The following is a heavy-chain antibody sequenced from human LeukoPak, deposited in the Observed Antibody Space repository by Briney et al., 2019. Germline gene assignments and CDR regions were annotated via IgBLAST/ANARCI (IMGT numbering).Heavy chain of an antibody. D-gene: IGHD3-10*01. J-gene: IGHJ6*02. CDR3: ARGVTMVRGVTSYYYYYGMDV. CDR2: INHIGST. CDR1: GGSFSGYY. V-gene: IGHV4-34*01. Sequence: SETLSLTCAVYGGSFSGYYCSWIRQPPGKGLEWIGEINHIGSTNYNPSLKSRVTISVDTPKNQFSLMLSSVTVADTAVYYCARGVTMVRGVTSYYYYYGMDVWAKGPRSPSP.